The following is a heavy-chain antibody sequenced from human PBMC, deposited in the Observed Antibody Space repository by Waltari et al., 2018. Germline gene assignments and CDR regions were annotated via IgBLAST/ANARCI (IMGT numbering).Heavy chain of an antibody. CDR2: IYPGYSDT. CDR3: SRRGVWFVDLYQTFDY. Sequence: EVQLVQSGAEVKKPGESLKISCKGSGYSFTTYWIGWVRQMPGKGLEWMGFIYPGYSDTSYFPSFQCQFTILSDHSFSSAYLQWSSLKASDTAMYYCSRRGVWFVDLYQTFDYWFQGTLVTVSS. J-gene: IGHJ4*02. V-gene: IGHV5-51*01. CDR1: GYSFTTYW. D-gene: IGHD3-10*01.